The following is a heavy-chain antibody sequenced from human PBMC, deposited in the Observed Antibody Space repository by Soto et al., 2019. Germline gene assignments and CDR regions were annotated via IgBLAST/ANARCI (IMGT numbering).Heavy chain of an antibody. V-gene: IGHV1-18*01. Sequence: ASVQVSCKASGYTFTSYGISWVRQAPGQGLEWMGWISAYNGDTNYAQKLQDRVTMTTDTSTSTVYMELRSLRSDDTAVYYCARDPGPGIAAAGAYYYYYGMDVWGQGTTVTV. D-gene: IGHD6-13*01. CDR1: GYTFTSYG. CDR2: ISAYNGDT. CDR3: ARDPGPGIAAAGAYYYYYGMDV. J-gene: IGHJ6*02.